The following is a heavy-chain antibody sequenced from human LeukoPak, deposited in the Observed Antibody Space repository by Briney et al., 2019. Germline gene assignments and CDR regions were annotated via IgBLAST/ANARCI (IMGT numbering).Heavy chain of an antibody. D-gene: IGHD3-10*01. J-gene: IGHJ4*02. CDR2: FDPEDGET. V-gene: IGHV1-24*01. Sequence: ASVTVSCKVSGYTLTELSMHWVRQAPGKGLEWMGGFDPEDGETIYAQKFQGRVTMTEDTSTDTAYMELSSLRSEDTAVYYCATVWFGELLYRYWGQGTLVTVSS. CDR3: ATVWFGELLYRY. CDR1: GYTLTELS.